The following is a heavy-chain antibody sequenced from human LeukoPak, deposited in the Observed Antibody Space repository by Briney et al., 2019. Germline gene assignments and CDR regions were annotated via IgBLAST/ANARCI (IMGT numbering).Heavy chain of an antibody. CDR3: ARLARIAVAGTLIWGAFHI. Sequence: GESLQISCKGSGYSFTTSWIGWVRQMPGKGLEWMGIIYPGDSDTRYGPSFQGHVTISADKSISTAYLQWSSLKASDTAMYYRARLARIAVAGTLIWGAFHIWGRGTMVTVSS. V-gene: IGHV5-51*01. CDR1: GYSFTTSW. J-gene: IGHJ3*02. CDR2: IYPGDSDT. D-gene: IGHD6-19*01.